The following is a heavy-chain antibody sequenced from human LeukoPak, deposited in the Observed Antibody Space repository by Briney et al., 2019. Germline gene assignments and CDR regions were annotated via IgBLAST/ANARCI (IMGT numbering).Heavy chain of an antibody. V-gene: IGHV3-21*01. J-gene: IGHJ6*04. CDR3: AREGYDFWSGYYGV. CDR1: GFTFSSYS. CDR2: ISSSSYI. Sequence: GGSLRLSCAASGFTFSSYSMNWVRQAPGKGLEWVSSISSSSYIYYADSVKGRFTISRDNAKNSLYLQMNSLRAEDTAVYYCAREGYDFWSGYYGVWGKGTTVTVSS. D-gene: IGHD3-3*01.